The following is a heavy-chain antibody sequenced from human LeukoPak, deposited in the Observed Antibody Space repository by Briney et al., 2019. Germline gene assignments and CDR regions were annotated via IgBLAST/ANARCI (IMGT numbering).Heavy chain of an antibody. V-gene: IGHV1-46*01. Sequence: ASVKVSCKASGYTFTSYYMHWVRQAPGQGLEWMGIINPSGGSTSYAQKFQGRVTMTRDTSTSTVYMELSSLRSEDTAVYYCARSRGIVGAMEWLMNFDYWGQGSPVTVSS. CDR3: ARSRGIVGAMEWLMNFDY. CDR1: GYTFTSYY. D-gene: IGHD1-26*01. J-gene: IGHJ4*02. CDR2: INPSGGST.